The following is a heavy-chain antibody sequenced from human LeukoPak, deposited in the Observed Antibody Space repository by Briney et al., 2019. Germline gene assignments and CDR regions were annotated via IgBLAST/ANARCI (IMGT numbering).Heavy chain of an antibody. J-gene: IGHJ5*02. D-gene: IGHD3-3*01. CDR1: GFTFSSYG. V-gene: IGHV3-30*18. CDR2: ISYDGSNK. Sequence: GGSLRLSCAASGFTFSSYGMYWVRQAPGKGLEWVAVISYDGSNKYYADSVKGRFTISRDNSKNTLYLQMNSLRAEDTAVYYCAKDQYYDFWSGPGNWFDPWGQGTLVTVSS. CDR3: AKDQYYDFWSGPGNWFDP.